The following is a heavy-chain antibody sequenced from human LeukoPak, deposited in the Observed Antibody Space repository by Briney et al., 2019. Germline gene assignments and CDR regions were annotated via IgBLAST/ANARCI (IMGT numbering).Heavy chain of an antibody. CDR1: GFTVSSNY. CDR3: ARVGEGAAKD. Sequence: GGSLRLSCAASGFTVSSNYMSWVRQAPGKGLEWVSFIYSGGSTYYADSVKGRFTISSDNSKNTLYLQMDSLRVEDTAVYYCARVGEGAAKDWGQGTLVTVSS. CDR2: IYSGGST. D-gene: IGHD1-26*01. J-gene: IGHJ4*02. V-gene: IGHV3-53*01.